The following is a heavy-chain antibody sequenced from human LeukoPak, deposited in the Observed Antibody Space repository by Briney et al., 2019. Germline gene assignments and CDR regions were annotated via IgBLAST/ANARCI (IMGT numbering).Heavy chain of an antibody. J-gene: IGHJ4*02. CDR2: IRYDGSKN. D-gene: IGHD6-13*01. V-gene: IGHV3-30*02. Sequence: PGGSLSLSCAASRFSFSNYGMHWVRQAPGKGIEGVGIIRYDGSKNYYADSVNGRFTISRDNSNNTLFLQMNSLRAEDTAVCYCANDLAPGMAATGPGYWGQGTLVTVSS. CDR1: RFSFSNYG. CDR3: ANDLAPGMAATGPGY.